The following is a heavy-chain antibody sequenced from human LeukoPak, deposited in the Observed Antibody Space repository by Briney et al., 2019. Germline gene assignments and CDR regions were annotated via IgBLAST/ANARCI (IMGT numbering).Heavy chain of an antibody. CDR1: GYTFTGYY. J-gene: IGHJ6*03. CDR3: ARATVTTIYYYYYMDV. D-gene: IGHD4-17*01. V-gene: IGHV1-2*02. Sequence: ASVKVSCKASGYTFTGYYMHWVRQAPGQGLEWMGWINPNSGGTNYAQKFQGRVTMTRDTSISTAYMELSRLRSDDTAVYYCARATVTTIYYYYYMDVWGKGITVTVSS. CDR2: INPNSGGT.